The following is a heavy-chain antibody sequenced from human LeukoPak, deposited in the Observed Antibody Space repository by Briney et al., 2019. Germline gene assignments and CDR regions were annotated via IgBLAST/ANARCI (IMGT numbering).Heavy chain of an antibody. Sequence: SETLSLTCTVSGGSISSGGYYWSWIRQPPGKGLEWIGYIYHSGSTYYNPSLKSRVTISVDRSKNQFSLKLSSVTAADTAVYYCARGLIGVVISFDYWGQGTLVTVSS. J-gene: IGHJ4*02. CDR2: IYHSGST. CDR3: ARGLIGVVISFDY. V-gene: IGHV4-30-2*01. CDR1: GGSISSGGYY. D-gene: IGHD3-3*01.